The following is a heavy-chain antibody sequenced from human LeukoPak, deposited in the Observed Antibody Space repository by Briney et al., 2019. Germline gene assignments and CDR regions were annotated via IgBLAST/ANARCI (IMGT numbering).Heavy chain of an antibody. V-gene: IGHV4-59*08. D-gene: IGHD1-14*01. CDR3: ARRRTPDYWFDP. CDR2: IYYSANA. J-gene: IGHJ5*02. Sequence: SETLSLTCSVSGASVTDYYWTWIRQSPGKGLEWLGSIYYSANAHYNPSLNSRVSIWVDTSKNQFSLTLTSVTATDTAVYYCARRRTPDYWFDPWGQGTLVTVSS. CDR1: GASVTDYY.